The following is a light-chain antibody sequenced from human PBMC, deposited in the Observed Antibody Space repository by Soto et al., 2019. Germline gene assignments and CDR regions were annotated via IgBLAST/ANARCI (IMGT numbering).Light chain of an antibody. CDR1: QSVSSY. Sequence: EIVCTPSPATLSLSPGASATLSCRASQSVSSYLAWYQQKPGQAPRLLIYDASNRATGIPARFSGSGSGTDFTLTISRLETEDLAVYDCKQRSNWPPSVGGGTKGEIK. V-gene: IGKV3-11*01. CDR2: DAS. J-gene: IGKJ4*01. CDR3: KQRSNWPPS.